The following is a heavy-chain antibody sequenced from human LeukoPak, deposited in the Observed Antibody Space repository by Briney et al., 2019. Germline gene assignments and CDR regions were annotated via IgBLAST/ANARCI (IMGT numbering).Heavy chain of an antibody. D-gene: IGHD4-17*01. CDR1: GGTFSSYA. J-gene: IGHJ1*01. Sequence: ASVKVSCKASGGTFSSYAISWVRQAPGQGLEWMGGIIPIFGTANYAQKFQGRVTITTDESTSTAYMELSRLRSEDTAVYYCARDPVYGDYGVEYFQHWGQGTLVTVSS. CDR2: IIPIFGTA. CDR3: ARDPVYGDYGVEYFQH. V-gene: IGHV1-69*05.